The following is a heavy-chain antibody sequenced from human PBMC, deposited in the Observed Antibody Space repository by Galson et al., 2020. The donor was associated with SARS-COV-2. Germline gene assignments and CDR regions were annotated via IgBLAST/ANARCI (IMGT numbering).Heavy chain of an antibody. Sequence: GGSLRLSCEASGYIFSTYWMHWVRQAPGKGLVWVARINSDGSDTTYADSVKGRFTISRDNAKNTLYLQMNSLRAEDTAVYYCVKEGADCSSTSCLYYFDSWGQGTLVTVSS. J-gene: IGHJ4*02. CDR2: INSDGSDT. V-gene: IGHV3-74*01. CDR3: VKEGADCSSTSCLYYFDS. D-gene: IGHD2-2*01. CDR1: GYIFSTYW.